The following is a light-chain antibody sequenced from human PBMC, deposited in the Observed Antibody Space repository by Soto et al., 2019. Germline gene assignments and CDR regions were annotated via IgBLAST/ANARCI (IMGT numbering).Light chain of an antibody. CDR1: QYMSNE. V-gene: IGKV1-33*01. CDR2: DAS. J-gene: IGKJ5*01. CDR3: QQYDNLPIT. Sequence: DIQMSQSPSSLSASVGDRVTITCQASQYMSNEVNWYQQKPGKVPKLLIYDASNLETGVPSRFSGSGSGTDFTFTISSLQPEDIATYYCQQYDNLPITFGQGTRLEIK.